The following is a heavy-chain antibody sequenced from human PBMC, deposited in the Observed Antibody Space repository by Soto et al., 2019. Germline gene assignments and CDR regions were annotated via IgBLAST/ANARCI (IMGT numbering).Heavy chain of an antibody. Sequence: QVQLQQWGAGLLKPSETLSLTCAVYGGSFSGYYWSWIRQPPGKGLEWIGEINHSGSTNYNPSLKSRVTISVDTSKNQFSLKLSSVTAADTAVYYCARPVSINCALDAFDIWGQGTMVTVSS. CDR1: GGSFSGYY. CDR2: INHSGST. CDR3: ARPVSINCALDAFDI. J-gene: IGHJ3*02. D-gene: IGHD2-21*01. V-gene: IGHV4-34*01.